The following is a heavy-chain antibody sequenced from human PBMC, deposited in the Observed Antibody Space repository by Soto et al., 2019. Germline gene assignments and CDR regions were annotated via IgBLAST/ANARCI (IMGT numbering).Heavy chain of an antibody. CDR2: INTDGSST. CDR3: ARRGSGVTRGLHY. Sequence: EVQLVESGGGLVQPGGSLRLSCAASGFTFSSCWMHWVRQAPGKGLVWISRINTDGSSTSYVDSVQGRFTISRDNGKNKLFLQMNSLRGEDTAVYYCARRGSGVTRGLHYWGQGTLVTVSS. V-gene: IGHV3-74*01. D-gene: IGHD2-15*01. J-gene: IGHJ4*02. CDR1: GFTFSSCW.